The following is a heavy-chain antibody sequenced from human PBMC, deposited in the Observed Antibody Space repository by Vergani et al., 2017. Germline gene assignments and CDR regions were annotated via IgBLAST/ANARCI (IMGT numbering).Heavy chain of an antibody. Sequence: QVQLQQWGAALLKPSETLSLTCAAYGGSFSGYYWSWLRQPPGKGLEWIGEINHSGSTNYNPSLNSRVTISVDTSKNPLSLKLSSVTAADTAVYYCARGGLLGVAVAGTGFDYWGQGTLVTVSS. CDR3: ARGGLLGVAVAGTGFDY. V-gene: IGHV4-34*01. CDR2: INHSGST. J-gene: IGHJ4*02. CDR1: GGSFSGYY. D-gene: IGHD6-19*01.